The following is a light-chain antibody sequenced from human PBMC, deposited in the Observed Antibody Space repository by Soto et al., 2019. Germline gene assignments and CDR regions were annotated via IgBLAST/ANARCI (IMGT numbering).Light chain of an antibody. CDR1: SSDVGGYNY. J-gene: IGLJ1*01. Sequence: QSALTQPPSASGSPGQSVTISCTGTSSDVGGYNYVSWYQQHPGKAPKLIICEVSKRPSGVPDRFSGSKSGSTASLTVSGLQAEDEADYYCSSYAGSNIHYVFGTGTKVTVL. CDR2: EVS. V-gene: IGLV2-8*01. CDR3: SSYAGSNIHYV.